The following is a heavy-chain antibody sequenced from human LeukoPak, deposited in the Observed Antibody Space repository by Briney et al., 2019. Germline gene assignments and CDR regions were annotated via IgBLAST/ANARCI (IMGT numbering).Heavy chain of an antibody. V-gene: IGHV1-8*01. CDR3: ARDGGYCSSTSCYLGGGWFDP. CDR1: GYTFTSYD. J-gene: IGHJ5*02. Sequence: ASVKVSCKASGYTFTSYDINWVRQATGQGLEWMGWMNPNSGNTGYAQKFQGRVTMTRNTSISTAYMELSSLRSEDTAVYYCARDGGYCSSTSCYLGGGWFDPWGQGTLVTVSS. CDR2: MNPNSGNT. D-gene: IGHD2-2*01.